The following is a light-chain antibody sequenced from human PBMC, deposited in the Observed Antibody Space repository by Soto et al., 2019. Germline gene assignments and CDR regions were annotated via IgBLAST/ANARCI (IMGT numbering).Light chain of an antibody. CDR1: QSVSSTY. CDR3: QQYGGSPPYT. J-gene: IGKJ2*01. Sequence: EIVLTQSPGTLSLSPGERATLSCRASQSVSSTYLAWYQHKPGQAPRLLIYGASSRATGIPDRFSSSGSGTHFTLTISRLEPEDFALYYCQQYGGSPPYTFGQGTKLEIK. V-gene: IGKV3-20*01. CDR2: GAS.